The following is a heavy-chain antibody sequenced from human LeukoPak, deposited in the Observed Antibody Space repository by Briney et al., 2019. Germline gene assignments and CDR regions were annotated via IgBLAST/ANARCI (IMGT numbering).Heavy chain of an antibody. D-gene: IGHD4-17*01. CDR3: AIQRNDYGDLLAYYYYMDV. CDR2: INTNTGNP. V-gene: IGHV7-4-1*02. Sequence: GASVKVSCKASGGTFSSYAISWVRQAPGQGLEWMGWINTNTGNPTYAQGFTGRFVFSSDTSVSTAYLQISSLKAEDTAVYYCAIQRNDYGDLLAYYYYMDVWGKGTTVTVSS. J-gene: IGHJ6*03. CDR1: GGTFSSYA.